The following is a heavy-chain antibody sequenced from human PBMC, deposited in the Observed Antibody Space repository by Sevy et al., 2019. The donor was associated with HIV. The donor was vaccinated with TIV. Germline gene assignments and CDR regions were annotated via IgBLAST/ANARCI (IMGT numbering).Heavy chain of an antibody. V-gene: IGHV3-33*01. CDR1: GFTFSTYG. CDR3: ARGRYDSSDYHTNTNFDY. CDR2: IWYDGGFK. J-gene: IGHJ4*02. D-gene: IGHD3-22*01. Sequence: GGSLRLSCAASGFTFSTYGMHWVRQAPGKGLEWEAAIWYDGGFKFNEDSVEGRFTISRDNSKNTVFLQMNSLRAEDTAVYYCARGRYDSSDYHTNTNFDYWGQGTLVTVSS.